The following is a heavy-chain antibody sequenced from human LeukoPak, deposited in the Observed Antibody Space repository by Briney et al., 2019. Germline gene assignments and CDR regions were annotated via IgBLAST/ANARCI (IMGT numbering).Heavy chain of an antibody. CDR1: GFAFSNAW. V-gene: IGHV3-15*01. Sequence: GGSLRLSCAASGFAFSNAWMSWVRQAPGKGLEWVGRIKSKTDGGTTDYAAPVKGRFTISRDDSKNALYLQMNSLKTEDTAVYYCTTGGYGGQFDYWGQGTLVTVSS. CDR3: TTGGYGGQFDY. CDR2: IKSKTDGGTT. D-gene: IGHD5-12*01. J-gene: IGHJ4*02.